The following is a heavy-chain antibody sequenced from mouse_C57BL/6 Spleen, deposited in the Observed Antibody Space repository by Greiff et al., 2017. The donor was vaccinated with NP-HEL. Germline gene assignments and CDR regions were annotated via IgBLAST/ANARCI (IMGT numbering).Heavy chain of an antibody. CDR2: IDPETGGT. V-gene: IGHV1-15*01. CDR1: GYTFTDYE. CDR3: TYGNYGYFDV. Sequence: VQLQESGAELVRPGASVTLSCKASGYTFTDYEMHWVKQTPVHGLEWSGAIDPETGGTAYNQKFKGKAILTADKSSSTAYMELRSLTSEDSAVSYCTYGNYGYFDVWGTGTTVTVSS. J-gene: IGHJ1*03. D-gene: IGHD2-1*01.